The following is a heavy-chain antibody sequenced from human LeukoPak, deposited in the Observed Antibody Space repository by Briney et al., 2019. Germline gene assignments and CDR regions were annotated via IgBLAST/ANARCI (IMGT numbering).Heavy chain of an antibody. CDR1: GGSISSYY. J-gene: IGHJ6*03. CDR2: IYYSGST. V-gene: IGHV4-59*12. CDR3: ARVSYYYYYMDV. D-gene: IGHD2/OR15-2a*01. Sequence: SETLSLTCTVSGGSISSYYWSWIRQPPGKGLEWIGYIYYSGSTNYNPSLKSRVTISVGTSKNQFSLKLSSVTAADTAVYYCARVSYYYYYMDVWGKGTTDTVSS.